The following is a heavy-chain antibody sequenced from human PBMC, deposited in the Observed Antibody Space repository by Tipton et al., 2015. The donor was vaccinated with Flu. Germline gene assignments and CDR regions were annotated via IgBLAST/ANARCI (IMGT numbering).Heavy chain of an antibody. CDR2: IYYSGNT. V-gene: IGHV4-59*08. CDR1: GGSISSYY. J-gene: IGHJ4*02. CDR3: ARQRPGAGFDY. D-gene: IGHD6-19*01. Sequence: TLSLTCTVSGGSISSYYWSWIRQPPGKGLEWIGYIYYSGNTNYTPSLKSRVTISLDTSKTQFSLKLSSVTAADTAVYYCARQRPGAGFDYWGQGTLVTVSS.